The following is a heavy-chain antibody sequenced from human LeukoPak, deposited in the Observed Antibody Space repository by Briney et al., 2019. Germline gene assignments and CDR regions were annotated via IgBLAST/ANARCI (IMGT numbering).Heavy chain of an antibody. Sequence: SVKVSCKASGGTFSSYAISWVRQAPGQGLEWMGGILPIFGTANYAQKFQGRVTITTDESTSTAYMELSSLRSEDTAVYYCARDSGPMTTVTNFWFDPWGQGTLVTVSS. CDR1: GGTFSSYA. V-gene: IGHV1-69*05. J-gene: IGHJ5*02. CDR3: ARDSGPMTTVTNFWFDP. CDR2: ILPIFGTA. D-gene: IGHD4-11*01.